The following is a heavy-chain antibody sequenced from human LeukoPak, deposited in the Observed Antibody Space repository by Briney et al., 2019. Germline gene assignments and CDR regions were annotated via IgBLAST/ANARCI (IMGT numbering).Heavy chain of an antibody. CDR2: INHSGST. CDR1: GGSFSGYY. D-gene: IGHD3-10*01. V-gene: IGHV4-34*01. CDR3: VLWFGESSASDY. Sequence: PSETLSLTCAVYGGSFSGYYWSWICQPPGKGLEWIGEINHSGSTNYNPSLKSRVTISVDTSKNQFSLKLSSVTAADTAVYYCVLWFGESSASDYWGQGTLVTVSS. J-gene: IGHJ4*02.